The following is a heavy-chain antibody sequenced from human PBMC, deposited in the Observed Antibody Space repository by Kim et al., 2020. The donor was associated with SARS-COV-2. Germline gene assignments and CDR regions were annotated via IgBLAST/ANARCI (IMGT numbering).Heavy chain of an antibody. D-gene: IGHD2-2*01. CDR2: IYPEDSDT. J-gene: IGHJ6*02. Sequence: GESLKISCQGSGYSFSTYWIGWVRQMPGKGLEWMGIIYPEDSDTRYSPSFRGQVTISADNSISTAYLQWSSLKASDTAMYYCARAGLRYSSTTCYGGCMDVWGQGTTVTVSS. CDR3: ARAGLRYSSTTCYGGCMDV. CDR1: GYSFSTYW. V-gene: IGHV5-51*01.